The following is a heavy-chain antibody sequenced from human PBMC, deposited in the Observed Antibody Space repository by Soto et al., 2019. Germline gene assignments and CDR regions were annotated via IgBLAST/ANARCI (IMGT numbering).Heavy chain of an antibody. D-gene: IGHD2-15*01. CDR1: GDSISTVDYF. Sequence: SETLSLTCSVSGDSISTVDYFWAWIRPPPGQALEYIGYIYKSTTTYYNPSFESRVAISLDTSKSQFSLNVTSVTAADTAVYFCARGRYCLTGRCFPNWFDSWGQGTLVTVSS. J-gene: IGHJ5*01. CDR3: ARGRYCLTGRCFPNWFDS. V-gene: IGHV4-30-4*01. CDR2: IYKSTTT.